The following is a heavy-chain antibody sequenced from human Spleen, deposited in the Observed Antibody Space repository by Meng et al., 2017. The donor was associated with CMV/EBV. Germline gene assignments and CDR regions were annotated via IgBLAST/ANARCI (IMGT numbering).Heavy chain of an antibody. Sequence: ASVKGSCKASGYTFTNYGISWVRQAPGQGLEWMGWINIDSGKTNYAQKVQGRVTMTTDTSTSTAYMELRSLRSADTAVYYCARVPSSSWYEYWGQGTLVTVSS. D-gene: IGHD6-13*01. V-gene: IGHV1-18*01. CDR1: GYTFTNYG. J-gene: IGHJ4*02. CDR3: ARVPSSSWYEY. CDR2: INIDSGKT.